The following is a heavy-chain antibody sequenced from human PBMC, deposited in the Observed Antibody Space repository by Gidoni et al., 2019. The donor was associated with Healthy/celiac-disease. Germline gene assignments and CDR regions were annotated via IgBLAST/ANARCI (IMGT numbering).Heavy chain of an antibody. CDR3: ARDGGSGSTAPFDY. D-gene: IGHD3-22*01. J-gene: IGHJ4*02. CDR1: GFTFDDYG. V-gene: IGHV3-20*04. Sequence: EVQRVVSGGGLVLPGGSLSLSCSSSGFTFDDYGMSWVRQAPGKGLEWVSGINWKGGSTGYADSVKGRFTTSRDNAKNSLYLQMNSLRAEDTALYYCARDGGSGSTAPFDYWGQGTLVTVSS. CDR2: INWKGGST.